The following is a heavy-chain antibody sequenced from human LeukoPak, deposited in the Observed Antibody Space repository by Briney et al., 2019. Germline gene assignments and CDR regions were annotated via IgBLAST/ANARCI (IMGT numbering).Heavy chain of an antibody. CDR3: ARGYSGYGFPKEHSED. D-gene: IGHD5-12*01. V-gene: IGHV1-69*13. CDR1: GYTFTTYA. Sequence: ASVKVSCKASGYTFTTYAMNWVRQAPGQGLEWMGGIIPIFGTANYAQKFQGRVTITADESTSTAYMELSSLRSEDTAVYYCARGYSGYGFPKEHSEDWGQGTLVTVSS. CDR2: IIPIFGTA. J-gene: IGHJ4*02.